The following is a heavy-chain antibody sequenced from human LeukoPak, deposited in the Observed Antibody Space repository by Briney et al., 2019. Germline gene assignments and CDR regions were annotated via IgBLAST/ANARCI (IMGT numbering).Heavy chain of an antibody. CDR2: VSANGVST. CDR1: GFTFGNYP. CDR3: AKDRGYTTGRDFDF. V-gene: IGHV3-23*01. Sequence: GGSLRLSCAASGFTFGNYPFSWVRQAPGKGLEWVSVVSANGVSTLYANSVKGRFTISRDNFVNTLYLQMSSLRAEDTAVYYCAKDRGYTTGRDFDFWGQGALVTVST. D-gene: IGHD3-10*01. J-gene: IGHJ4*02.